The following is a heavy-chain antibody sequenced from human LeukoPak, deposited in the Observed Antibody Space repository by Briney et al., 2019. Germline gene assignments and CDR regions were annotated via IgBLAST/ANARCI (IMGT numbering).Heavy chain of an antibody. D-gene: IGHD6-19*01. CDR2: IYYSGST. Sequence: SQTLSLTCTVSGGSISSGGYYWSWIRQHPGKGLEWIGYIYYSGSTYYNPSLKSRVTISVDTSKNQFSLKLSSVTAADTAVYYCARQKAVAGEIDYWGQGTLVTVSS. CDR3: ARQKAVAGEIDY. CDR1: GGSISSGGYY. J-gene: IGHJ4*02. V-gene: IGHV4-31*03.